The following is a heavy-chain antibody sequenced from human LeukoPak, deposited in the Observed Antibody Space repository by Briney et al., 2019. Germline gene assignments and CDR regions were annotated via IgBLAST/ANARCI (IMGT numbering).Heavy chain of an antibody. CDR3: ATNSDNYTDSSGPTQH. V-gene: IGHV3-53*01. Sequence: GESLTLSCAAPGLTLSSKYMSWVRQAPGKGLVWVGVIYGGGHREYADSVKGRFTLSRDISKNTVYLQMNSLSPEDTAIYYCATNSDNYTDSSGPTQHWGQGSLVTVSS. D-gene: IGHD3-22*01. CDR2: IYGGGHR. J-gene: IGHJ1*01. CDR1: GLTLSSKY.